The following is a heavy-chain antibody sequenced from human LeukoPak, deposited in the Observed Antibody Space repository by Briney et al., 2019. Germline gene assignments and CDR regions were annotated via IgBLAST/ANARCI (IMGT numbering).Heavy chain of an antibody. CDR2: IDSSGITI. CDR1: GFPFSSYE. J-gene: IGHJ4*02. Sequence: GGSLRLSCAGSGFPFSSYEMNWLRQAPGKGLEWVSHIDSSGITIYYGDSVKGRFTIFRDNAKNSIYLQMDSLRVEDTAIYYCARDPVGDLLGYWGQGTPVTVSS. D-gene: IGHD4-17*01. V-gene: IGHV3-48*03. CDR3: ARDPVGDLLGY.